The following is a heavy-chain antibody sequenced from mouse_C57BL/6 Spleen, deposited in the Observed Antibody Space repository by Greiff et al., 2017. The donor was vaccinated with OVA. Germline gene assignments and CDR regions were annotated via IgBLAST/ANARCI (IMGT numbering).Heavy chain of an antibody. CDR1: GYTFTSYW. V-gene: IGHV1-64*01. Sequence: QVQLQQSGAELVKPGASVKLSCKASGYTFTSYWMHWVKQRPGQGLEWMEMIHPNSGSTNYNEKFKSKATLTVDKSSSTAYMQLSSLTSEDSAVYYCARSATAVDYWGQGTTLTVSS. J-gene: IGHJ2*01. CDR3: ARSATAVDY. CDR2: IHPNSGST. D-gene: IGHD1-1*01.